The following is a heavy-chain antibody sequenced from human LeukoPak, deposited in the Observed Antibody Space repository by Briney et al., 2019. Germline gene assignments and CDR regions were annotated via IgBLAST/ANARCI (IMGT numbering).Heavy chain of an antibody. Sequence: SETLSLTCTVSGGSISSSSYYWSWIRQPPGKGLEWIGYIYYSGSTNYNPSLKSRVTISVDTSKNQFSLKLSSVTAADTAVYYCARATYGDYDGPYYYYYGMDVWGQGTTVTVSS. V-gene: IGHV4-61*01. CDR2: IYYSGST. CDR3: ARATYGDYDGPYYYYYGMDV. J-gene: IGHJ6*02. D-gene: IGHD4-17*01. CDR1: GGSISSSSYY.